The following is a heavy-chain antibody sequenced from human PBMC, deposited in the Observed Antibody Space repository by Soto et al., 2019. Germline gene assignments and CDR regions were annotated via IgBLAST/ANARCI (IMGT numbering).Heavy chain of an antibody. CDR1: GYTFTSYW. V-gene: IGHV5-51*01. J-gene: IGHJ4*02. CDR2: IYPGDSDT. Sequence: GEGLKISCNASGYTFTSYWIALVLQMPGKGLEWMGLIYPGDSDTRYSPSFQGQVTISADKFISTAYLQWSSLKASDTAMYYCATRGNSHAYFDFWGQGTLVTVS. D-gene: IGHD5-18*01. CDR3: ATRGNSHAYFDF.